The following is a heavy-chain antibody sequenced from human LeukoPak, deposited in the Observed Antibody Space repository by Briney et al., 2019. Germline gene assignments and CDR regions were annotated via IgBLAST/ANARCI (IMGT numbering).Heavy chain of an antibody. J-gene: IGHJ5*02. V-gene: IGHV4-34*01. D-gene: IGHD1-20*01. CDR2: INHSGST. CDR3: ARGGIIGTTNNWFDP. CDR1: GGSFSGFY. Sequence: SETLSLTCAVYGGSFSGFYWSWLRQPPGQGLEWIGEINHSGSTYYNPSLKSRVTMSVDTSENQFSLRLNSVTAADTAMYYCARGGIIGTTNNWFDPWGQATLVTVSS.